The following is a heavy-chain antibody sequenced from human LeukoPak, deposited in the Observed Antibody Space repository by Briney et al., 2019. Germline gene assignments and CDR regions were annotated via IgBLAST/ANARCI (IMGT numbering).Heavy chain of an antibody. CDR2: ITWNGFST. CDR3: AKDYGYSNDWYLIDY. D-gene: IGHD6-19*01. Sequence: PGGSLRLSCEASGFTFDDYAMHWVRQTPEKGLEWLGLITWNGFSTYYADSVRGRFTISRGNSKNSLYLQMNSLSTDDTALYYCAKDYGYSNDWYLIDYWGQGTLVTVSS. J-gene: IGHJ4*02. V-gene: IGHV3-43D*03. CDR1: GFTFDDYA.